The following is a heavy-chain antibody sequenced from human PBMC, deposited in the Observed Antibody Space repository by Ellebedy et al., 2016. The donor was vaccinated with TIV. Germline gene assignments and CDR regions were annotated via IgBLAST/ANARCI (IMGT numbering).Heavy chain of an antibody. J-gene: IGHJ4*02. CDR1: GFTFTSYY. CDR3: AREGASAGADYFDY. CDR2: VNPGGGRT. V-gene: IGHV1-46*01. D-gene: IGHD1-26*01. Sequence: AVSVKVSCKASGFTFTSYYIHWVRQAPGQGLEWMGRVNPGGGRTKFALNFQGRLTMTGDTSTSEVYMEVRSLRSDDTAVYYCAREGASAGADYFDYWGQGTLVIVSS.